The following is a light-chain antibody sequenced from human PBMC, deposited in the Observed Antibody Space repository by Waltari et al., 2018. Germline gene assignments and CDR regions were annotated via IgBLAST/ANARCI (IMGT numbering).Light chain of an antibody. CDR2: EDY. CDR3: QSYDSNTQNWV. CDR1: SGSIASDY. Sequence: NFMLTQPHSVSESPGKTVVISCTRSSGSIASDYVQWYQQRPGSSPTIVIYEDYERPPGVPERFYGSIDSSSNSASLTISGLTTEDEADYHCQSYDSNTQNWVCGGGTKLTVL. J-gene: IGLJ3*02. V-gene: IGLV6-57*01.